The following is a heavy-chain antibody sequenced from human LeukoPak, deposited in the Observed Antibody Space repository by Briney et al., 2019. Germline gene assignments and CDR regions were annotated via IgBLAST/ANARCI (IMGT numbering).Heavy chain of an antibody. CDR1: GGAISRYY. Sequence: SETLSLTCTVSGGAISRYYWSWIRQPPGKGLEWIGFMHYSGSTNYNPSLKSRVTISVDTSKNQFSLKLSSVTAADTAVYYCARAPPRTRLFDYWGQGTLVTVSS. V-gene: IGHV4-59*08. J-gene: IGHJ4*02. CDR3: ARAPPRTRLFDY. CDR2: MHYSGST.